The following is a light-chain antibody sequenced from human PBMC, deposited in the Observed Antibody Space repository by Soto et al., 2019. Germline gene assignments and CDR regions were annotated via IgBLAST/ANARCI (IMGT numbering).Light chain of an antibody. CDR1: QSISSY. Sequence: DIQMTQSPSTLSASVGDRVTITCRASQSISSYLAWYQQKPGRAPKVLIYKASNLESGVPSRFSGSGSETEFSLTIRSLQPDDSATYYCQHYNTYPYTFGQGTKLEI. V-gene: IGKV1-5*03. J-gene: IGKJ2*01. CDR2: KAS. CDR3: QHYNTYPYT.